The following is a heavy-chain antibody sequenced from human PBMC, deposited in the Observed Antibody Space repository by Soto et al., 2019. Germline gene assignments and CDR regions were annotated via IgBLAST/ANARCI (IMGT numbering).Heavy chain of an antibody. J-gene: IGHJ6*02. CDR2: ISYDGSNK. CDR3: ARDGSSWPIWYYGMDV. CDR1: GFTFSSYA. D-gene: IGHD6-13*01. V-gene: IGHV3-30-3*01. Sequence: GGSLRLSCAASGFTFSSYAMHWVRQAPGKGLEWVAVISYDGSNKYYADSVKGRFTISRDNSKNTLYLQMNSLRAEDTAVYYCARDGSSWPIWYYGMDVWGQGTTVTVSS.